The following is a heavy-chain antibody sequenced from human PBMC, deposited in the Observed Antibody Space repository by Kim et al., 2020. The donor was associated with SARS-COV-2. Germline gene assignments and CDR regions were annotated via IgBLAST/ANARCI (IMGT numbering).Heavy chain of an antibody. V-gene: IGHV5-10-1*01. Sequence: GESLKISCKGSGYSFTSYWISWVRQMPGKGLEWMGRIDPSDSYTNYSPSFQGHVTISADKSISTAYLQWSSLKASDTAMYYRARHGAQLLWFGELLTGHDDWFDPWGQGTLVTVSS. CDR1: GYSFTSYW. CDR3: ARHGAQLLWFGELLTGHDDWFDP. J-gene: IGHJ5*02. D-gene: IGHD3-10*01. CDR2: IDPSDSYT.